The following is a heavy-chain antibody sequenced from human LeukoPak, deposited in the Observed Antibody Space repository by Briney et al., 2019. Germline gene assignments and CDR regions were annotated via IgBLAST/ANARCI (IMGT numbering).Heavy chain of an antibody. CDR2: IYYSGNT. J-gene: IGHJ3*02. Sequence: SETLSLTCTVSGVSISSSNSYWGWIRQPPGKGLEWIGSIYYSGNTYYNASLKSQVSISIDTSKNQFSLRLTSVTAADTAVYYCASMVVAAPAFGIWGQGTMVTVSS. V-gene: IGHV4-39*01. CDR3: ASMVVAAPAFGI. D-gene: IGHD2-15*01. CDR1: GVSISSSNSY.